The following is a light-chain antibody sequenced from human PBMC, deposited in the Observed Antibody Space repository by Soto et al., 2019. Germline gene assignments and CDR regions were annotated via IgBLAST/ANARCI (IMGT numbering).Light chain of an antibody. V-gene: IGKV3-15*01. Sequence: ILMTQSPATLSVSPGERATLSCRASQSVSNNLAWYQQKPGQAPRLLIYDASTMATGIPARFSGSGSGTEYTLTISGLQSEDFAVYDCQQYNNSPPWTFGQGTKVEIK. CDR2: DAS. CDR3: QQYNNSPPWT. CDR1: QSVSNN. J-gene: IGKJ1*01.